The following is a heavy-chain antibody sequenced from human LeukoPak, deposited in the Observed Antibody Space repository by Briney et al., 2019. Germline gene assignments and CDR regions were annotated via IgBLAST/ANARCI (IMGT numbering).Heavy chain of an antibody. CDR2: INPKSGGT. CDR1: GYTFTGYY. J-gene: IGHJ5*02. V-gene: IGHV1-2*02. D-gene: IGHD6-13*01. CDR3: AREGGQQLVYWFDP. Sequence: ASVKVSCKASGYTFTGYYMHWVRQAPGQGLEWMGWINPKSGGTNYAQKFQGRVTMTRDTSISTAYMELSRLRSDDTAVYYCAREGGQQLVYWFDPWGQGTLVTVSS.